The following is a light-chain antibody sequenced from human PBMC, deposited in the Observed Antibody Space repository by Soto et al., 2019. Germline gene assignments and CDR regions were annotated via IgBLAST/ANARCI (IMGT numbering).Light chain of an antibody. J-gene: IGKJ1*01. CDR1: QSVSSNH. V-gene: IGKV3-20*01. CDR2: GAS. CDR3: QQYGSSYPWT. Sequence: EIVLTQSPGTLSLSPGERATLSCRASQSVSSNHLAWYQQKPGQAPRLLIYGASSRATGIPDRFSGSGSGTDFTLTIRRLEPEDFAVYYCQQYGSSYPWTVGQGTKVDIK.